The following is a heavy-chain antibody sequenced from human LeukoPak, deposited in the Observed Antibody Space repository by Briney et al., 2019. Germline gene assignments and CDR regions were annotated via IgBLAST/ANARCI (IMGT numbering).Heavy chain of an antibody. V-gene: IGHV4-39*07. CDR1: GGSISSSSYY. Sequence: PSETLSLTCTVSGGSISSSSYYWGWIRQPPGKGLEWIGSIYYSGSTYYNPSLKSRVTISVDTSKYQFSLKLSSVTAADTAVYYCACLAPPGPGALDYWGQGTLVTVSS. D-gene: IGHD5/OR15-5a*01. CDR3: ACLAPPGPGALDY. CDR2: IYYSGST. J-gene: IGHJ4*02.